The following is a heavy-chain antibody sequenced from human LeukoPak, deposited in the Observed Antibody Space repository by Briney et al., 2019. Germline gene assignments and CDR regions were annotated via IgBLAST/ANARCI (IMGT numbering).Heavy chain of an antibody. V-gene: IGHV1-69*01. CDR3: ARSGVRGIFDY. CDR2: IIPIFGAA. J-gene: IGHJ4*02. Sequence: SVKVSCKASGGTFNSYAISWVRQAPGQGLEWMGGIIPIFGAANYAQKFQGRVTITADESTSTAYMELSSLRSEDTAVYYCARSGVRGIFDYWGQGTLVTVSS. D-gene: IGHD3-10*01. CDR1: GGTFNSYA.